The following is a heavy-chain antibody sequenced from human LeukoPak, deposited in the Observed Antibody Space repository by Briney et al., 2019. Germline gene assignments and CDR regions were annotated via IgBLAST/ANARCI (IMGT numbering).Heavy chain of an antibody. Sequence: PSETLSLTCTVSGGSISSYYWSWIRQPPGKGLEWIGYIYYSGSTNYNPSLKSRVTISVDTSKNQFSLRLSSVTAADTAVYYCARSPYCGGDCYFRSDYWGQGTLVTVSS. CDR1: GGSISSYY. CDR3: ARSPYCGGDCYFRSDY. D-gene: IGHD2-21*02. J-gene: IGHJ4*02. CDR2: IYYSGST. V-gene: IGHV4-59*12.